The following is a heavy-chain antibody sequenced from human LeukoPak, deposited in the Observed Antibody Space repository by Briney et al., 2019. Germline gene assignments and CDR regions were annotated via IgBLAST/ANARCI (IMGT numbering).Heavy chain of an antibody. J-gene: IGHJ4*02. D-gene: IGHD3-10*01. CDR3: ARRSGSYTPKFDY. V-gene: IGHV4-39*01. CDR2: IYYSGST. CDR1: GGSISSSSYY. Sequence: PSETLSLTCTVSGGSISSSSYYWGWIRQPPGKGLEWIESIYYSGSTYYNPPLKSRVTISVDTSKNQFSLKLSSVTAADTAVYYCARRSGSYTPKFDYWGQGTLVTVSS.